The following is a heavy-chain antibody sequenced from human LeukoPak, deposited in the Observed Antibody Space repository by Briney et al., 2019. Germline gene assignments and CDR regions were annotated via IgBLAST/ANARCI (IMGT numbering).Heavy chain of an antibody. Sequence: SETLSLTCTVSGGSISSGSYYWSWIRQPAGKGLEWIGRIYTSGSTNYNPSLKSRVTISVDTSKNQFSLKLSSVTAADTAVYYCATLGIAAAGTATTFDYWGQGTLVTVSS. CDR3: ATLGIAAAGTATTFDY. J-gene: IGHJ4*02. V-gene: IGHV4-61*02. D-gene: IGHD6-13*01. CDR2: IYTSGST. CDR1: GGSISSGSYY.